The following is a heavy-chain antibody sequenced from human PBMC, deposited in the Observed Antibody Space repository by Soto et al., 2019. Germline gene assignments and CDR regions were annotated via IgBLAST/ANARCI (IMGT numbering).Heavy chain of an antibody. CDR2: TYSRSKWYS. Sequence: QVQLQQSGPGLVKPSQTLSLTCAISGDSVSSSSVAWNWIRQSPSRGLEWLGRTYSRSKWYSDYAVSVQSRISINTDTSKNQFSLQLNSVTPEDTAVYYCARVHITGATIGACDIWGQGTLVTVSS. D-gene: IGHD1-7*01. V-gene: IGHV6-1*01. J-gene: IGHJ3*02. CDR3: ARVHITGATIGACDI. CDR1: GDSVSSSSVA.